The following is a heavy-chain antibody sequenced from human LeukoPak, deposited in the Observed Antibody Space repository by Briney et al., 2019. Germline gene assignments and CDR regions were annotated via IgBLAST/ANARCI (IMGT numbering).Heavy chain of an antibody. CDR3: ARDRSSWSGAYYFDY. V-gene: IGHV3-7*01. J-gene: IGHJ4*02. CDR2: IKQDGSEK. CDR1: GFTFSSYW. D-gene: IGHD3-10*01. Sequence: GGSLRLSCAASGFTFSSYWMSWVRQAPGKGLEWVANIKQDGSEKYYVGSVKGRFTMSRDNAKNSLYLQMNSLRAEDTAVYYCARDRSSWSGAYYFDYWGQGTLVTVSA.